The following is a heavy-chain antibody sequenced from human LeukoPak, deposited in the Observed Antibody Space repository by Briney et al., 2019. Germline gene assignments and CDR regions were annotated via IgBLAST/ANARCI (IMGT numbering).Heavy chain of an antibody. J-gene: IGHJ6*03. CDR1: GFPLSSYA. CDR3: ARTDQQLVRYYYYMDV. V-gene: IGHV3-30-3*01. Sequence: GGSLRLFCGASGFPLSSYAMHWVRQAPGKGLEWGAVISYDGSNKYHADSVKGRFTISRDNSKNTLYLPMNSLRAEDTAVYYCARTDQQLVRYYYYMDVWGKGTTVTVSS. D-gene: IGHD6-13*01. CDR2: ISYDGSNK.